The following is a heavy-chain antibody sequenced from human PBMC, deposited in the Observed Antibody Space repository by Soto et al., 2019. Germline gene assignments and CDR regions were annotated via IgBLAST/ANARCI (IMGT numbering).Heavy chain of an antibody. V-gene: IGHV3-21*01. Sequence: GGSLRLSCAASGFTFSSYSMNWVLQAPGKGLEWVSSISSSSSYIYYADSVKGRFTISRDNAKNSLYLQMNSLRAEDTAVYYCAREGAVVVVAAAYDYWGQGTLVTVSS. D-gene: IGHD2-15*01. CDR1: GFTFSSYS. CDR2: ISSSSSYI. J-gene: IGHJ4*02. CDR3: AREGAVVVVAAAYDY.